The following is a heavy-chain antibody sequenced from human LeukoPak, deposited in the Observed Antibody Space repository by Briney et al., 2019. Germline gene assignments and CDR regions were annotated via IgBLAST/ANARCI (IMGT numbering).Heavy chain of an antibody. D-gene: IGHD1-26*01. CDR2: ISSSSSTI. Sequence: QPGGSLRLSCAASGFTFSSYSMNWVRQAPGKGLEWVSYISSSSSTIYYADSVKGRFTISRDNAKNSLYLQMNSLRAEDTAVYYCARGHLSGSYSVDAFDIWGQGTMVTVSS. CDR3: ARGHLSGSYSVDAFDI. V-gene: IGHV3-48*04. CDR1: GFTFSSYS. J-gene: IGHJ3*02.